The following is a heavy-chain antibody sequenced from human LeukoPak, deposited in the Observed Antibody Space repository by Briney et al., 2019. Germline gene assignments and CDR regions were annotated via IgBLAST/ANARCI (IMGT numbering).Heavy chain of an antibody. J-gene: IGHJ4*02. CDR3: AREASSGWTRIDY. D-gene: IGHD6-19*01. CDR2: IYYSGST. CDR1: GGSISSYY. V-gene: IGHV4-59*01. Sequence: PSETLSLTCTVSGGSISSYYWSWIRQPPGKGPEWIGYIYYSGSTNYNPSLKSRVTISVDTSKNQFSLKLSSVTAADTAVYYCAREASSGWTRIDYWGQGTLVTVSS.